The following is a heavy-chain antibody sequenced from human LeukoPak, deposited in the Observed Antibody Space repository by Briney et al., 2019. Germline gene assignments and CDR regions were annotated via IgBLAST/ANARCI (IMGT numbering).Heavy chain of an antibody. D-gene: IGHD2-2*01. CDR2: TSAYNGNT. J-gene: IGHJ6*04. Sequence: GASVKVSCKASGYTFTSYGISWVRQAPGQGLEWMGWTSAYNGNTNYAQKLQGRVTMTTDTSTSTAYMELRSLRSDDTAVYYCARGGGYCSSTSCPIGGGMDVWGKGTTVTVSS. CDR1: GYTFTSYG. CDR3: ARGGGYCSSTSCPIGGGMDV. V-gene: IGHV1-18*04.